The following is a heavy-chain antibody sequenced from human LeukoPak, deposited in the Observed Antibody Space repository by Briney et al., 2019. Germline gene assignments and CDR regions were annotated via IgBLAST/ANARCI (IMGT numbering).Heavy chain of an antibody. CDR1: GFTFSSSW. CDR3: ARWNNDWEFDY. J-gene: IGHJ4*02. D-gene: IGHD1/OR15-1a*01. V-gene: IGHV3-7*05. Sequence: GGSLRLSCAASGFTFSSSWMTWVHQASGKGLEWVAHIKEDGTEEYYVDSVKGRFTISRDNAKNSLYLQMNSLRAEDTAVYYCARWNNDWEFDYWGQGTLVSVSS. CDR2: IKEDGTEE.